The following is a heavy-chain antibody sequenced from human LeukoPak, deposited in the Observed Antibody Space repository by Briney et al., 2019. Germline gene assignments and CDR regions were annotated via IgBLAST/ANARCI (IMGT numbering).Heavy chain of an antibody. Sequence: EGSLRLSCAASGFTFSDAWMSWVRQAPGQGLEWVSVIYSGGPTYYADSVRGRFTISRDSSKNTLYLQMNSLRAEDTAVYYCARGGGAFCDNKCYRTFDHWGQGTLVTVSS. D-gene: IGHD2-21*01. J-gene: IGHJ4*02. CDR1: GFTFSDAW. CDR2: IYSGGPT. V-gene: IGHV3-66*01. CDR3: ARGGGAFCDNKCYRTFDH.